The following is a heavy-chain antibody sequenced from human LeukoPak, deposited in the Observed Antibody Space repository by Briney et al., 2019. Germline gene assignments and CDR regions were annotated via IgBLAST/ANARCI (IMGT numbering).Heavy chain of an antibody. V-gene: IGHV3-30*02. J-gene: IGHJ4*02. Sequence: GGSQRLSCAASGFTFSSYGMHWVRQAPGKGLEWVAFIRYDGSNKYYADSVKGRFTISRDNSKNTLYLQMNSLRAEDTALYYCAKAGLLWFGDFDYWGQGTLVTVSS. CDR3: AKAGLLWFGDFDY. CDR2: IRYDGSNK. D-gene: IGHD3-10*01. CDR1: GFTFSSYG.